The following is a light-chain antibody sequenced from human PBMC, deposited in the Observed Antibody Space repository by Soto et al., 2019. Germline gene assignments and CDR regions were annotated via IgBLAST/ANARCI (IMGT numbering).Light chain of an antibody. CDR3: QQYNNYPWT. CDR1: QSINNW. CDR2: KAS. J-gene: IGKJ2*02. Sequence: DIQMTQSPSTLSASVGDRVTITCRASQSINNWLAWYRQTPGKAPHLLIYKASTLETGVPSRFGGSGSGTEFTLTISSLQPDDFATYYCQQYNNYPWTFGQGTKLEIK. V-gene: IGKV1-5*03.